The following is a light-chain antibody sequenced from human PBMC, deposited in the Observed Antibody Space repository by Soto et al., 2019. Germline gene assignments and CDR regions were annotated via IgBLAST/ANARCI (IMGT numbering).Light chain of an antibody. V-gene: IGLV2-14*01. CDR1: SSEVGGYNY. CDR3: SSYTSSSTLDV. J-gene: IGLJ1*01. Sequence: QSVLTQPASVSWSPGQSITISCTGTSSEVGGYNYVSWYQQHPGKAPKLMIYDVSNRPSGVSNRFSGSKSGNTASLTISGLQAEDEADYYCSSYTSSSTLDVFGTGTKVTVL. CDR2: DVS.